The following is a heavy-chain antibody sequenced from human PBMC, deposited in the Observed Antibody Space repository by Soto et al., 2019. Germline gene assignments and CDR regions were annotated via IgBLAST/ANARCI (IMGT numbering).Heavy chain of an antibody. J-gene: IGHJ4*02. Sequence: QVQLQESGPGLVKPSETLSLTCTVSGGSISSYYWSWIRQPPGKGLEWIGYIYYSGSTNYNPSLKSRVTISVDTSKNQFSLKLSSVTAADTAVYYCARSPRGVLIDYWGQGTLVTVSS. CDR2: IYYSGST. V-gene: IGHV4-59*01. CDR1: GGSISSYY. D-gene: IGHD3-10*01. CDR3: ARSPRGVLIDY.